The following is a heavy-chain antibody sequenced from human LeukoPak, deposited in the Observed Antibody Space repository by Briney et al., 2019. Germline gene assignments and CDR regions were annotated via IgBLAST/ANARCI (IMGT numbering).Heavy chain of an antibody. J-gene: IGHJ4*02. CDR2: INPNSGDT. D-gene: IGHD7-27*01. CDR3: ARLLAWGSWYFVY. V-gene: IGHV1-2*02. CDR1: GYTFTGYY. Sequence: GASVKVSCKASGYTFTGYYIYWVRQAPGQGLECMGYINPNSGDTNYAQKFQGRVTMTRDTPINTAYMELSRLRSDDTAMYYCARLLAWGSWYFVYWGQGTLVTVSS.